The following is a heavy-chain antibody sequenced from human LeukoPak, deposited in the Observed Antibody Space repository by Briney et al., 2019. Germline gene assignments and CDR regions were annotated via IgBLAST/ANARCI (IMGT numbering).Heavy chain of an antibody. V-gene: IGHV4-59*01. J-gene: IGHJ5*02. CDR3: ARDYYGSGKGWFDP. D-gene: IGHD3-10*01. CDR1: GDSISSYY. Sequence: SETLSLTCTVSGDSISSYYWSWIRQPPGKGLEWIGYIFDNRNTKYNPSLKSRASLSLDTSKNEFSLNLSSVTAADTAVYYCARDYYGSGKGWFDPWGQGTLVTVSS. CDR2: IFDNRNT.